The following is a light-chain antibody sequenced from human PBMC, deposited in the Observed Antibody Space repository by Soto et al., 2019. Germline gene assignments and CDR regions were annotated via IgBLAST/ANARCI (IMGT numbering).Light chain of an antibody. CDR3: QQYSASPRT. CDR2: SAS. Sequence: EKAFNPSPATLSVPPWERATISCRASQSVDSNSAWYHQKPGQAPRLLIHSASTRATGIPDRFSASGTGTDFTLTISRLEPEDFAVYYCQQYSASPRTFGQGTKVDI. V-gene: IGKV3D-15*01. J-gene: IGKJ1*01. CDR1: QSVDSN.